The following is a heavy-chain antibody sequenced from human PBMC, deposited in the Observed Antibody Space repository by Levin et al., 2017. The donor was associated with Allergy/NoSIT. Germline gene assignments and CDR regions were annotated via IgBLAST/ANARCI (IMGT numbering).Heavy chain of an antibody. CDR2: ITGSGGDT. D-gene: IGHD2-21*01. CDR1: GFTFSSSA. J-gene: IGHJ6*02. CDR3: AKRVDWGQWYFYYYGMDV. Sequence: GGSLRLSCAASGFTFSSSAMSWVRQAPGKGLEWVSAITGSGGDTYYADSVKGRFTISRDNSKNTLYLQMNSLRAEDTSVYYCAKRVDWGQWYFYYYGMDVWGQGTTVTVSS. V-gene: IGHV3-23*01.